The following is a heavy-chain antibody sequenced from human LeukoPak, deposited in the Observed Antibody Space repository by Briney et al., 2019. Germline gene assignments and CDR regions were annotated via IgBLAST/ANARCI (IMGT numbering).Heavy chain of an antibody. CDR2: INHSGST. CDR1: GGSFSGYY. CDR3: VRDAIRGFDY. Sequence: SETLSLTCAVYGGSFSGYYWSWIRQPPGKGLEWIGEINHSGSTNYNPSLKSRVTISVDTSKNQFSLKLSSVTAADTAVYYCVRDAIRGFDYWGQGTLVTVSS. D-gene: IGHD2-15*01. V-gene: IGHV4-34*01. J-gene: IGHJ4*02.